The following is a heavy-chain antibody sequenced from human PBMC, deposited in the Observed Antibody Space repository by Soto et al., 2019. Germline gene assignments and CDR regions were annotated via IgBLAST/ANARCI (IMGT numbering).Heavy chain of an antibody. J-gene: IGHJ4*02. CDR3: ARSFTEGAQRLDY. D-gene: IGHD3-3*01. CDR2: IYDGGTT. Sequence: PSETLSLTCSVSGDSMSTYYWTWIRQHPGKGLEWIGDIYDGGTTNYNPSLKSRVAISVDTSKNQFSLKLSSVTAADTAMYSCARSFTEGAQRLDYWGQGALVTVSS. CDR1: GDSMSTYY. V-gene: IGHV4-59*01.